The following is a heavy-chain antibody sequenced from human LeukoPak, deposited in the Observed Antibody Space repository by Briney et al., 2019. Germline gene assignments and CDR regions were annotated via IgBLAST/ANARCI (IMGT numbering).Heavy chain of an antibody. V-gene: IGHV4-59*01. J-gene: IGHJ5*02. CDR2: IYYSGST. CDR1: GGSISSYY. CDR3: AREGRYYYDSSGYPAGVWFDP. D-gene: IGHD3-22*01. Sequence: SETLSLTCTVSGGSISSYYWSWIRQPPGKGLEGFGNIYYSGSTNYNPSLKSRVTISVDTSKNQFSLKLSSVTAADTAVYYCAREGRYYYDSSGYPAGVWFDPWGQGTLVTVSS.